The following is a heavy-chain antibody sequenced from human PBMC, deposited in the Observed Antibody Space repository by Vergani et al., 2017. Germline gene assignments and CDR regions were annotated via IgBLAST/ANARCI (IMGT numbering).Heavy chain of an antibody. CDR2: ISAYNGNT. CDR3: ARDPDIVVGPAATYYYYYYGMDV. Sequence: QVQLVQSGAEVKKPGASVKVSCKASGYTFTSCGISWVRQAPGQGLEWMGWISAYNGNTNYAQKLQGRVTMTTDTSTSTAYMELRSLRSDDTAVYYCARDPDIVVGPAATYYYYYYGMDVWGQGTTVTVSS. J-gene: IGHJ6*02. CDR1: GYTFTSCG. V-gene: IGHV1-18*04. D-gene: IGHD2-2*01.